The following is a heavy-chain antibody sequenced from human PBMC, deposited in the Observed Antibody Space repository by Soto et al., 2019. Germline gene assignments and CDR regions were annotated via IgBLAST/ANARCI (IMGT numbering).Heavy chain of an antibody. V-gene: IGHV4-30-2*01. Sequence: LSLTCAVSGGSISSGGYSWSWIRQPPGKGLEWIGYIYHSGSTNYNPSLKSRVTISVDKSKNQFSLKLSSVTAADTAVYYCAKVSGSYYYGMDVWGQGTTVT. CDR3: AKVSGSYYYGMDV. CDR1: GGSISSGGYS. J-gene: IGHJ6*02. D-gene: IGHD1-26*01. CDR2: IYHSGST.